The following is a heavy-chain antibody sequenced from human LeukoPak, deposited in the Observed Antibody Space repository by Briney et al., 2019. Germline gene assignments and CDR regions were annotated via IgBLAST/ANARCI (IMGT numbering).Heavy chain of an antibody. CDR3: ARMPGYSYYYMDV. V-gene: IGHV4-38-2*02. CDR2: IYHSGNT. Sequence: SETLSLTCTVSGYSISSGYYWAWIRQPPGKGLQWIGNIYHSGNTYYNPSLKSRVSISVDTSKNQFSLKLSSVTAADTAVYYCARMPGYSYYYMDVWGKGTTVTVSS. D-gene: IGHD5-18*01. J-gene: IGHJ6*03. CDR1: GYSISSGYY.